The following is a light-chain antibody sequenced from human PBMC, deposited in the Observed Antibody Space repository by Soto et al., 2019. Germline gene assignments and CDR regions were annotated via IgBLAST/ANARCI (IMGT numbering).Light chain of an antibody. CDR1: SSDITNYNS. J-gene: IGLJ3*02. CDR3: CSYAGSSSL. Sequence: QSALTQPRSVSGSAGQSVTISCTGTSSDITNYNSVSWFQQHPGKAPKLMIYDVNKRPSGVPDRFSGSKSGNTASLTISGLQAEDEADYHCCSYAGSSSLFGGGTKVTVL. V-gene: IGLV2-11*01. CDR2: DVN.